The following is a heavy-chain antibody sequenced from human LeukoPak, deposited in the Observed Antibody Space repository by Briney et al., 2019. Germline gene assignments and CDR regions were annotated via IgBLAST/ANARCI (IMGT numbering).Heavy chain of an antibody. J-gene: IGHJ4*02. CDR3: ARDFGFSPSSGYSFDY. D-gene: IGHD3-22*01. CDR2: IWYDGSNR. Sequence: GGSLRLSCAASGFTFSRYGMHWVRQAPGKGLEWVAVIWYDGSNRQYVDSVKGRFTISRDNSKNTLYLQMSSLRADDTAVCYCARDFGFSPSSGYSFDYWGQGTLVTVSS. V-gene: IGHV3-33*01. CDR1: GFTFSRYG.